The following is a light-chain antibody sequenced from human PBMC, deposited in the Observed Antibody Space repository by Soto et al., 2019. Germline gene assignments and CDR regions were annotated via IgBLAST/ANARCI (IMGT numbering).Light chain of an antibody. Sequence: QSALTQPASVSGSPGQSITISCTGTSSDVGGYNYVSWYQQHPGKAPKLMIYDVSYRPSGVSNRFSGSKSGNTASLTISGLQAEDEADYHCSSYTSRSTLVFGGGTKLTVL. V-gene: IGLV2-14*01. CDR1: SSDVGGYNY. CDR3: SSYTSRSTLV. J-gene: IGLJ2*01. CDR2: DVS.